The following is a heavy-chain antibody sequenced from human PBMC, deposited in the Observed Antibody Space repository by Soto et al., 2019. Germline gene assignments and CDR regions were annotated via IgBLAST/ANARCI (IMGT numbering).Heavy chain of an antibody. J-gene: IGHJ6*02. CDR3: ARNGTYDSSLSQYTGMDV. Sequence: QQTPGQGLEWMGGIVPMFGTPTYAEKFKGRLAISATRSTSTAYMELTNLRSEDTAVYYCARNGTYDSSLSQYTGMDVWGQGTTVTVS. D-gene: IGHD3-22*01. V-gene: IGHV1-69*06. CDR2: IVPMFGTP.